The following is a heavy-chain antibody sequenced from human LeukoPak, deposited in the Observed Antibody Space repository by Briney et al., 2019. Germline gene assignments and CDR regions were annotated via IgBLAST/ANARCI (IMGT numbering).Heavy chain of an antibody. CDR2: INHTGNT. V-gene: IGHV4-34*01. CDR3: ARGRRVSGVRRINWARRENYYYYYIDA. CDR1: GDFFSGNL. J-gene: IGHJ6*03. D-gene: IGHD3-10*01. Sequence: PSETLSLTCAVYGDFFSGNLWTWIRQSPGKGLEWIGEINHTGNTKFNPSLRGRGSISVDTANNQFSLRLTSLTGADRGLYFCARGRRVSGVRRINWARRENYYYYYIDAWGKGTSVIVSS.